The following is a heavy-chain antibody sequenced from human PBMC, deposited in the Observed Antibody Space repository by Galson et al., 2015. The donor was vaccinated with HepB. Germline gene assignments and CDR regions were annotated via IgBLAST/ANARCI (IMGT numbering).Heavy chain of an antibody. V-gene: IGHV3-11*06. Sequence: SLRLSCAASGFTFSDYYMAWNRQAPGKGLEWLSYISSSSLYTNYADSVKGRFTISRDNAKNSLNLQMNSLRVDDTAVYDCARVADVDYGDHSFFDYWGQGALVTVSS. J-gene: IGHJ4*02. CDR3: ARVADVDYGDHSFFDY. CDR1: GFTFSDYY. D-gene: IGHD4-23*01. CDR2: ISSSSLYT.